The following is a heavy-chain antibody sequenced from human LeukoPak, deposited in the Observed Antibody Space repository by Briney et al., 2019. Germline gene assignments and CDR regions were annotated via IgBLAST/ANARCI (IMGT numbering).Heavy chain of an antibody. D-gene: IGHD3-10*01. CDR1: GGSISSYY. CDR3: ARDNSVNWFDP. Sequence: PSETLSLTCTVSGGSISSYYWSWIRQPPGKGLEWIGYIYYSGSTNYNPSLKSRVTISVDTSKNQFSLKLNSVTAADTAVYYCARDNSVNWFDPWGQGTLVTVSS. CDR2: IYYSGST. J-gene: IGHJ5*02. V-gene: IGHV4-59*01.